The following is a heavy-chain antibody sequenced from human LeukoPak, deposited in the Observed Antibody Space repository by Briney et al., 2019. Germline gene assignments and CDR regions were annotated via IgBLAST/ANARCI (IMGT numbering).Heavy chain of an antibody. V-gene: IGHV1-2*06. Sequence: VASVKVSCKASGYTFTSYGISWVRQAPGQGLEWMGRINPNSGGTNYAQKFQGRVTMTRDTSISTAYMELSRLRSDDTAVYYCARAPMGWLQPHHDYWGQGTLVTVSS. CDR3: ARAPMGWLQPHHDY. D-gene: IGHD5-24*01. CDR1: GYTFTSYG. J-gene: IGHJ4*02. CDR2: INPNSGGT.